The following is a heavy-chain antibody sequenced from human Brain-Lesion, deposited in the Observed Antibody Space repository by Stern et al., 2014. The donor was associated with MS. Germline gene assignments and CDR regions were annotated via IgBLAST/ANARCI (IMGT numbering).Heavy chain of an antibody. CDR1: GFTFSNYW. CDR3: ARGERWFDS. J-gene: IGHJ5*01. Sequence: VQLVQSGGALVQPGGSLRLSCAASGFTFSNYWLHWARHAPGTGLVWVSRVNNDGRRTSYADSVKGRFTMSRDNAKNTLYLQMNSLRVEDTAIYYCARGERWFDSWGQGTLVTVSS. V-gene: IGHV3-74*02. CDR2: VNNDGRRT. D-gene: IGHD3-10*01.